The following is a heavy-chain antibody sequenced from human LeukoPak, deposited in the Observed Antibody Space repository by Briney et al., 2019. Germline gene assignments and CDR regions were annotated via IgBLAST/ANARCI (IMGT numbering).Heavy chain of an antibody. CDR3: ARLVVVTTVPNYYYYGMDV. CDR1: GGSISSNY. Sequence: SETLSLTCTVSGGSISSNYWSWIRQPPGKGLEWIGYIYYSGSTNYNPSLKSRVTISVDTSKNQFSLKLSSVTAADTAVYYCARLVVVTTVPNYYYYGMDVWGQGTTVTVSS. J-gene: IGHJ6*02. D-gene: IGHD4-17*01. V-gene: IGHV4-59*08. CDR2: IYYSGST.